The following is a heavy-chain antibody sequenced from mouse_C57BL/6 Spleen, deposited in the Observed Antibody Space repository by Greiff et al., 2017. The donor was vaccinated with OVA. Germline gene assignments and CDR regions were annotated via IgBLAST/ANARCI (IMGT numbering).Heavy chain of an antibody. J-gene: IGHJ4*01. D-gene: IGHD1-1*01. CDR3: ARRNYYGRDAMDY. V-gene: IGHV5-17*01. Sequence: EVQLVESGGGLVKPGGSLKLSCAASGFTFSDYGMHWVRQAPEKGLEWVAYISSGSSTIYYADTVKGRFTISRDNAKNTLFLQMTSLRSEDTAMYYGARRNYYGRDAMDYWGQGTSVTVSS. CDR2: ISSGSSTI. CDR1: GFTFSDYG.